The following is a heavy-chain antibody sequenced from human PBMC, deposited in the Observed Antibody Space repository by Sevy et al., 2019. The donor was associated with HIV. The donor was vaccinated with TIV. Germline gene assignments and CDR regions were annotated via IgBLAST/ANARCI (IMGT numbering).Heavy chain of an antibody. D-gene: IGHD6-13*01. V-gene: IGHV3-30*03. J-gene: IGHJ6*02. Sequence: GGSLRLSCVASAFTFSTYGMHWVRQAPGKGLEWVSVISFDGSHKYYADSVKGRCTVSRDNSKNTLNLQMNSLRAEDTAVYYCARGEQQLPHPGLYYYYGMDVWGQGTTVTVSS. CDR1: AFTFSTYG. CDR3: ARGEQQLPHPGLYYYYGMDV. CDR2: ISFDGSHK.